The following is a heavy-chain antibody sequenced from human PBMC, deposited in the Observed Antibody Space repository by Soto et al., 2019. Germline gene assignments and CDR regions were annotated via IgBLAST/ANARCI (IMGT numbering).Heavy chain of an antibody. J-gene: IGHJ6*02. D-gene: IGHD3-10*01. Sequence: GGSLRLSCAPSGFTFISNRIRWVRQAPGKGLLWVSRINSDGSSISYADSVTGRFTISRDNAKNTVYLQMDSLRAEDTAVYYCVRVRGYGMDVWGQGTTVTVSS. CDR1: GFTFISNR. V-gene: IGHV3-74*01. CDR3: VRVRGYGMDV. CDR2: INSDGSSI.